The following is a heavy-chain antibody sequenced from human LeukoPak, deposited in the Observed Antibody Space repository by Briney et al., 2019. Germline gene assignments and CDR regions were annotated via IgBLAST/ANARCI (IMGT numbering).Heavy chain of an antibody. CDR2: VRGKADNYAT. J-gene: IGHJ4*02. CDR1: GFTFSDFT. CDR3: AREEWAAAGTM. D-gene: IGHD6-13*01. V-gene: IGHV3-73*01. Sequence: GGSLRLSCAASGFTFSDFTIYWVRQASGKGLEWVGRVRGKADNYATDYSASVKGRFTLSRDESKSTAYLQMNSLKAEDTAVYYCAREEWAAAGTMWGQGTLVTVSS.